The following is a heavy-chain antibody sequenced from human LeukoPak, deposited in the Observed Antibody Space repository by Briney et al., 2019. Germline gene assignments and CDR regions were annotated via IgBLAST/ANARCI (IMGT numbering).Heavy chain of an antibody. Sequence: GGSLRLSCAASGFSFSSYWMHWVRQAPGKGLVWVARISPDGSNALSADSVRGRLTISRDNADNTLYLQLNSLRAEDTAVYYCARVSFCPRCHFDYWGQGTLVTVSS. D-gene: IGHD2/OR15-2a*01. CDR1: GFSFSSYW. J-gene: IGHJ4*02. CDR2: ISPDGSNA. CDR3: ARVSFCPRCHFDY. V-gene: IGHV3-74*03.